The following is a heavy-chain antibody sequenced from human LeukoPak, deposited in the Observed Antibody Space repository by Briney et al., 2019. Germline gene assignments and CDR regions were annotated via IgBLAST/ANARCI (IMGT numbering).Heavy chain of an antibody. Sequence: ASVKVSCKASGYTFTGYYMHWVRQAPGQGLEWMGWINPNSGGTNYAQKFQGRVTMTRDTSISTAYMELSRLRSDDTAVYYCASIPSHCSGGSCSGDYWGQGTLVTVPS. CDR1: GYTFTGYY. CDR2: INPNSGGT. CDR3: ASIPSHCSGGSCSGDY. V-gene: IGHV1-2*02. D-gene: IGHD2-15*01. J-gene: IGHJ4*02.